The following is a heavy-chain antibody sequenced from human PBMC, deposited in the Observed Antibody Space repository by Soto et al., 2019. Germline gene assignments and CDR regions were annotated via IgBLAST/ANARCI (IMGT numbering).Heavy chain of an antibody. CDR1: GGSISSGGYY. V-gene: IGHV4-31*03. CDR2: IYYSGST. D-gene: IGHD2-21*01. Sequence: QVQLQESGPGLVKLSQTLSLTCTVSGGSISSGGYYWSWIRQHPGKGLEWIGYIYYSGSTYYNPSLKSRVTISVDTSKNQFSLKLSSVTAADTAVYYCARDPGDVMNDAFDIWGQGTMVTVSS. J-gene: IGHJ3*02. CDR3: ARDPGDVMNDAFDI.